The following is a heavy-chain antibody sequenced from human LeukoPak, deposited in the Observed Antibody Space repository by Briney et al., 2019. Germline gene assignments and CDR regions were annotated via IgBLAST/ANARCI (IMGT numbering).Heavy chain of an antibody. J-gene: IGHJ3*02. CDR3: ARHLSHNWNDLGAFDI. CDR1: GGSISSYY. D-gene: IGHD1-20*01. CDR2: IYYSGST. Sequence: SETLSLTCTVSGGSISSYYWSWIRQPPGKGLEWIGYIYYSGSTNYNPSLKSRVTISVDTSKNQFSLKLSSVTAADTAVYYCARHLSHNWNDLGAFDIWGQGTMVIVSS. V-gene: IGHV4-59*08.